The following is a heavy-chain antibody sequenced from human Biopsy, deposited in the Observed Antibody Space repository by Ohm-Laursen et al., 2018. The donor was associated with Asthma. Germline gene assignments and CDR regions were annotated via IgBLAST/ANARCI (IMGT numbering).Heavy chain of an antibody. CDR3: ARTYYDFLTGQVDDALAM. CDR2: INAGNGNT. Sequence: ASVKVSCKASGYTFINYAIHWVRQAPGQRLEWMGWINAGNGNTKYSEKFQGRVTITRDTSASTAYMDLSSLRSEDTAVYYCARTYYDFLTGQVDDALAMWGQGTVVTVSS. V-gene: IGHV1-3*01. D-gene: IGHD3-9*01. J-gene: IGHJ3*02. CDR1: GYTFINYA.